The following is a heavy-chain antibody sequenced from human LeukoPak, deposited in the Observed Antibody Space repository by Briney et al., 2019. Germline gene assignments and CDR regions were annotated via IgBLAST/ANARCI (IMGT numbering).Heavy chain of an antibody. J-gene: IGHJ5*02. CDR2: IYYSGST. V-gene: IGHV4-59*01. D-gene: IGHD1-26*01. Sequence: SETLSLTCTVSGGSISSYYWSWIRKPPGKGLEWIGYIYYSGSTNYNPSLKSRVTISVDTSKNQFSLKLSSVTAADTAVYYCAREKSGSYSVNWFDPWGQGTLVTVSS. CDR1: GGSISSYY. CDR3: AREKSGSYSVNWFDP.